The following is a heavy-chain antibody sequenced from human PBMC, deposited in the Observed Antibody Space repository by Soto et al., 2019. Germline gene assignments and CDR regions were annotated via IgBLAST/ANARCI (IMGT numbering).Heavy chain of an antibody. CDR3: ARRYSSKGWFDP. D-gene: IGHD6-13*01. V-gene: IGHV1-18*01. CDR2: ISAYNGNT. J-gene: IGHJ5*02. Sequence: VKVSCKASGYTFTSYGISWVRQAPGQGLEWMGWISAYNGNTNYAQKLQGRVTMTTDTSTSTAYMELRSLRSDGTAVYYCARRYSSKGWFDPWGQGTLVTVSS. CDR1: GYTFTSYG.